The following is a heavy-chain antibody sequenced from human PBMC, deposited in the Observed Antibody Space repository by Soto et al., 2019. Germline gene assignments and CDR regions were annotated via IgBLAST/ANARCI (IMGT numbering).Heavy chain of an antibody. D-gene: IGHD6-13*01. CDR3: ARDPYSSSWCDAFDI. V-gene: IGHV3-21*01. CDR1: GFTFSSYS. Sequence: TGGSLRLSCAASGFTFSSYSMNWVRQAPGKGLEWVSSISSSSSYIYYADSVKGRFTISRDNAKNSLYLQMNSLRAEDTAVYYCARDPYSSSWCDAFDIWGQGTMVTVSS. CDR2: ISSSSSYI. J-gene: IGHJ3*02.